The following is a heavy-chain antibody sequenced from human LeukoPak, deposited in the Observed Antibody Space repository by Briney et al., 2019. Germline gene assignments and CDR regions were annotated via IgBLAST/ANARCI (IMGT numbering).Heavy chain of an antibody. CDR1: GASLNGHY. D-gene: IGHD2-8*01. J-gene: IGHJ5*02. Sequence: PLETLSLTCAVYGASLNGHYWSWIRQPPGKGLEWIGEGSDVGGTKYNPSLKSRVTVSVDTSKNQSSLKLTSVTAADTAVYYCATRPDGPGWFDPWGQGTLVTVSS. V-gene: IGHV4-34*01. CDR3: ATRPDGPGWFDP. CDR2: GSDVGGT.